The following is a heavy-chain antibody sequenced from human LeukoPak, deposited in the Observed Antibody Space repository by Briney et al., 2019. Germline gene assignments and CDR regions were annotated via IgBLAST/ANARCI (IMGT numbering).Heavy chain of an antibody. J-gene: IGHJ3*01. V-gene: IGHV3-30*03. D-gene: IGHD2-15*01. CDR3: ARYCNGDTCDGALDL. CDR1: GFTFSYYG. CDR2: ISYDATNK. Sequence: GGSLRLSCAASGFTFSYYGIHWVRQAPGKGLEWVAVISYDATNKYYTDSVKGRFTISRDNVKNMVYLQMSSLTVEDTAVYYCARYCNGDTCDGALDLWGQGTLVTVSS.